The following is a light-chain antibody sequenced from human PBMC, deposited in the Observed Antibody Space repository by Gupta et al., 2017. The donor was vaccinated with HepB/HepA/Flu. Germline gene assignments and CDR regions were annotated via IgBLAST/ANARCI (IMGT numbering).Light chain of an antibody. CDR3: HQDNNSRT. Sequence: EIVMTQSPATLSVSPGERATLSCRASQSVSSNLAWYQQKPGQAPRLIIYGASTRASGTPDRFSGSGSGKEFTLTSSGPQSEDFAVYYGHQDNNSRTFGQGTKVEIK. CDR1: QSVSSN. J-gene: IGKJ1*01. V-gene: IGKV3-15*01. CDR2: GAS.